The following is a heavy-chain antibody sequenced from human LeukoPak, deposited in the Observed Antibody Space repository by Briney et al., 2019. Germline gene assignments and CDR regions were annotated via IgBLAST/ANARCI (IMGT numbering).Heavy chain of an antibody. CDR1: GFTFSSYG. CDR3: ARLYSSGWYLDY. CDR2: IWYDGSKK. Sequence: HPGRSLRLSCAASGFTFSSYGMHWVRQAPGKGLEWVAVIWYDGSKKYYADSVKGRFTISRDNSNNTLYLQMNSLRAEDTAVYYCARLYSSGWYLDYWGQGTLVTVSS. J-gene: IGHJ4*02. V-gene: IGHV3-33*01. D-gene: IGHD6-19*01.